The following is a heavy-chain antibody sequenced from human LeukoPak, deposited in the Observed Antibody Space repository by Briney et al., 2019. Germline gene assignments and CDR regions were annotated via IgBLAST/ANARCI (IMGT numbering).Heavy chain of an antibody. V-gene: IGHV4-59*01. D-gene: IGHD4-17*01. CDR2: IYYSGST. Sequence: PSETLSLTCTVSGGSISSYYWSWIRQPPGKGLGWIGYIYYSGSTNYNPSLKSRVTISVDTSKNQFSLKLSSVTAADTAVYYCAREGLGYGDYGFDPWGQGTLVTVSS. CDR1: GGSISSYY. J-gene: IGHJ5*02. CDR3: AREGLGYGDYGFDP.